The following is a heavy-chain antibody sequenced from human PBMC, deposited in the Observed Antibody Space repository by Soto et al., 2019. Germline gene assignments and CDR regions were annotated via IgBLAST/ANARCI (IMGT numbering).Heavy chain of an antibody. CDR2: VSGNNGAS. Sequence: QVQLMQSGTEVKKPGASVTVSCKASGYTSADFGISWVRQAPGQGLEWMGWVSGNNGASNPAPKVQGRITMTVDPSTGVSYMALRSLRSDDTAIYYCVRDQKYFRVNGNWFDSWGQGTLVSVSS. V-gene: IGHV1-18*04. J-gene: IGHJ5*01. CDR3: VRDQKYFRVNGNWFDS. D-gene: IGHD2-2*01. CDR1: GYTSADFG.